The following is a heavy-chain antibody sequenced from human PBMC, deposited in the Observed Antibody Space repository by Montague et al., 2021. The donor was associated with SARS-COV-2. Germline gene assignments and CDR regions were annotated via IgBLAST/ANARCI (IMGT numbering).Heavy chain of an antibody. CDR1: GFTFGDYG. CDR3: ARELTYYGMDV. D-gene: IGHD2-21*02. Sequence: SLRLSCAASGFTFGDYGMSWVRQAPGKGLEWVSGINWNGGSTGYADSVKGRFTISRDNSKNTLYLQMNSLRAEDTAVYYCARELTYYGMDVWGQGTTVTVSS. J-gene: IGHJ6*02. CDR2: INWNGGST. V-gene: IGHV3-20*04.